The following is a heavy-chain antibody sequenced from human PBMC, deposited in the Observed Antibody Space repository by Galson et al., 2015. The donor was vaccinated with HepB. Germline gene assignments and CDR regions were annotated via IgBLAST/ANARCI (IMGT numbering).Heavy chain of an antibody. Sequence: SVKVSCKASGYTFTSYAMNWVRQAPGQGLEWMGWINTNTGNPTYAQGFTGRFVFSLDTSVSTAYLQICSLKAEDTAVYYCARGVYYDFWSGYHNWFDPWGQGTLVTVSS. V-gene: IGHV7-4-1*01. CDR3: ARGVYYDFWSGYHNWFDP. J-gene: IGHJ5*02. CDR1: GYTFTSYA. D-gene: IGHD3-3*01. CDR2: INTNTGNP.